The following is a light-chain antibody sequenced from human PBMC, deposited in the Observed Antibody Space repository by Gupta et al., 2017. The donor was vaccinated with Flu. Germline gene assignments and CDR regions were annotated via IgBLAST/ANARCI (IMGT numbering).Light chain of an antibody. CDR3: ATWDSSLSAVV. V-gene: IGLV1-51*02. CDR2: ENN. CDR1: SSNIGNNY. J-gene: IGLJ3*02. Sequence: QSVLTQPPSVSAAPGQKVTISCSGSSSNIGNNYVSWYQKLPGTAHKRRIDENNKRPSGIPDRFSGSKSGTSATLGIXGXQTGDEXEYYCATWDSSLSAVVFGGGTKLTVL.